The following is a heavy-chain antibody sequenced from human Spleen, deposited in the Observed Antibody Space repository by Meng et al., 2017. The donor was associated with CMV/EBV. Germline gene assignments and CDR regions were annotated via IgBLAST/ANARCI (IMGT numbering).Heavy chain of an antibody. Sequence: CAVSGASIRSSIWWSWVRQPPGEGLEWIGEIYHDGSANYNPSLKSRVTISEDKSKNQFSLNLSSVTAADTAVYYCARAKVGATLFDYWGQGALVTVSS. CDR1: GASIRSSIW. J-gene: IGHJ4*02. V-gene: IGHV4-4*02. D-gene: IGHD1-26*01. CDR3: ARAKVGATLFDY. CDR2: IYHDGSA.